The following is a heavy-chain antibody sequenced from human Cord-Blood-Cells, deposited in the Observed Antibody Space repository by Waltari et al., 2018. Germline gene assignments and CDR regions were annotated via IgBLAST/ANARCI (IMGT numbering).Heavy chain of an antibody. D-gene: IGHD5-12*01. J-gene: IGHJ4*02. CDR1: GYTFTSYA. Sequence: QVQLVQSGAEVKKPGASVKVSCKASGYTFTSYAMHWVRQAPGQRREWMGWINAGNGNTKYSQKFQGRVTITRDTSASTAYMELSSLRSEDTAVYYCARTYSGYGPFDYWGQGTLVTVSS. CDR3: ARTYSGYGPFDY. V-gene: IGHV1-3*01. CDR2: INAGNGNT.